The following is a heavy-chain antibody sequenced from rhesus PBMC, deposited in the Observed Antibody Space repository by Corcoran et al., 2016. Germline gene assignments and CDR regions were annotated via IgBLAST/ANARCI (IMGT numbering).Heavy chain of an antibody. CDR1: GGSISDSYR. Sequence: QVQLQESGPGVVKPSETLSLTCAVSGGSISDSYRWSWIRQPPGKGLEWFWYIYGLTTKTNYNPSLKSRVTISRYTSKNQFSLNLSSVTAADTAVYYCARDGQYCSTTYCSSDGLDSWGQGVVVTVSS. D-gene: IGHD2-15*01. CDR2: IYGLTTKT. V-gene: IGHV4S10*01. CDR3: ARDGQYCSTTYCSSDGLDS. J-gene: IGHJ6*01.